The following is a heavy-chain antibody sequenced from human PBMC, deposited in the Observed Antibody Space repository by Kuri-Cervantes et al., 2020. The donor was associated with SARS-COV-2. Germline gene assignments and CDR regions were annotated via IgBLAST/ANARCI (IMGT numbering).Heavy chain of an antibody. Sequence: LSLTCTASGFTFGDYAMSWVRQAPGKGLEWVGFIRSKAYGGTTEYAASVKGRFTISRDDSKSIAYLQMNSLKTEDTAVYYCTSTGYWGQGTLVTVSS. J-gene: IGHJ4*02. V-gene: IGHV3-49*04. CDR1: GFTFGDYA. CDR3: TSTGY. CDR2: IRSKAYGGTT.